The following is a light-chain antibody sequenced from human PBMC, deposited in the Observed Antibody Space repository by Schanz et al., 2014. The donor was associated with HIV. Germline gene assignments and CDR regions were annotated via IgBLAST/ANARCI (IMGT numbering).Light chain of an antibody. CDR2: AAS. Sequence: IQLTQSPSSLSAFVGDRVTIPCRASQGISSYLASYQQKPGKAPKLLIYAASTLQSGVPSRFSGSGSGTEFTLTISSLQPEDFATYYCLQDYIYPRTFGQGTKLEI. CDR1: QGISSY. J-gene: IGKJ2*01. CDR3: LQDYIYPRT. V-gene: IGKV1-9*01.